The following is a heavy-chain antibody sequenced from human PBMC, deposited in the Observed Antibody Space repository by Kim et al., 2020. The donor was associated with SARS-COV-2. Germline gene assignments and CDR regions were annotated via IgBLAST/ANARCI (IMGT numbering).Heavy chain of an antibody. D-gene: IGHD5-12*01. V-gene: IGHV3-30-3*01. Sequence: GGSLRLSCAASGFTFSSYAMHWVRQAPGKGLEWVAVISYDGSNKYYADSVKGRFTISRDNSKNTLYLQMNSLRAEDTAVYYCAIRLLRFHYYYGMDVWGQGTTVTVSS. CDR2: ISYDGSNK. CDR1: GFTFSSYA. J-gene: IGHJ6*02. CDR3: AIRLLRFHYYYGMDV.